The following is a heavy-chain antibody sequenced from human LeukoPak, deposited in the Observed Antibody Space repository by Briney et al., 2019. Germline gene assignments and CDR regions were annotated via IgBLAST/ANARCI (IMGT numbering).Heavy chain of an antibody. CDR1: GDSMTRGGYY. CDR2: IYHSGTT. J-gene: IGHJ4*02. D-gene: IGHD3/OR15-3a*01. V-gene: IGHV4-31*03. CDR3: ARAVDCRNYFDY. Sequence: SETLSLTCTVSGDSMTRGGYYWSWVRQHPGKGLEWVGSIYHSGTTFYNPSLESRATISVDTSQNQFSLKLTSVTAADTAVYYCARAVDCRNYFDYWGQGTLVTVSS.